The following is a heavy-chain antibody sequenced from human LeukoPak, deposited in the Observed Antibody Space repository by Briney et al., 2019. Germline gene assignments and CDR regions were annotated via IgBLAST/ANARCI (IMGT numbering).Heavy chain of an antibody. Sequence: SVKVSCKAPGGTFSSYAISWVRQAPGQGLEWMGGIIPIFGTANYAQKFQGRVTITADESTSTAYMELSSLRSEDTAVYYCARGSDTRPQYYYYYYGMDVWGKGTTVTVSS. V-gene: IGHV1-69*13. CDR2: IIPIFGTA. D-gene: IGHD5-18*01. J-gene: IGHJ6*04. CDR3: ARGSDTRPQYYYYYYGMDV. CDR1: GGTFSSYA.